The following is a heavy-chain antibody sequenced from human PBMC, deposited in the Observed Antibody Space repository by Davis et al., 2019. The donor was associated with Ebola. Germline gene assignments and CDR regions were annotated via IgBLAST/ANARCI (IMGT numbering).Heavy chain of an antibody. CDR3: AREGYFDWLFGMDV. CDR2: IYYSGST. D-gene: IGHD3-9*01. CDR1: GGSITSYY. J-gene: IGHJ6*02. Sequence: SETLSLTCTVSGGSITSYYWSWIRQPPGKGLEWIGYIYYSGSTNYNPSLKGRVSISADTSKNQFSLKLSSMTAADTAVYYCAREGYFDWLFGMDVWGQGTTVTVSS. V-gene: IGHV4-59*12.